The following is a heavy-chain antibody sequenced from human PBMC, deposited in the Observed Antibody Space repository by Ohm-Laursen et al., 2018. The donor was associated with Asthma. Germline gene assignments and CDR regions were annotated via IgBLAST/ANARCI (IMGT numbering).Heavy chain of an antibody. CDR1: GFTFRSYA. J-gene: IGHJ6*02. V-gene: IGHV3-30*04. CDR2: IWYDGSNK. Sequence: SLRLSCSAPGFTFRSYAMHWVRQAPGKGLEWVAVIWYDGSNKYYADSVKGRFTISRDNSKNTLYLQMNSLRAEDTAVYYCARGEVPVYYYGLDDWGQGTTVTVSS. CDR3: ARGEVPVYYYGLDD. D-gene: IGHD4-11*01.